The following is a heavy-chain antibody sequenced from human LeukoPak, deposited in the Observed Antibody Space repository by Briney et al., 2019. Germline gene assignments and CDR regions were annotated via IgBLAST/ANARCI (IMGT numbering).Heavy chain of an antibody. CDR1: GFTFSSYA. CDR2: ISYDGSNK. D-gene: IGHD6-19*01. J-gene: IGHJ4*02. Sequence: PGGSLRLSCAASGFTFSSYAMHWDRQAPGKGLEWVAVISYDGSNKYYADSVKGRFTISRDNSKNTLYLQMNSLRAEDTAVYYCARVTQGFTVADLDYWGQGTLVTVSS. CDR3: ARVTQGFTVADLDY. V-gene: IGHV3-30-3*01.